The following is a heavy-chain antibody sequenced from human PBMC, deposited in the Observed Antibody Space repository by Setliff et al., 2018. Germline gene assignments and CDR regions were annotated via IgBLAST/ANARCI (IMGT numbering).Heavy chain of an antibody. CDR3: ARSFSRREKFLLDY. Sequence: ASETLSLTCAVYGGSFSGYYWRWIRKPPGKRLEWIGEIIHSGSNNYNPSLKSRVTISMYTSKNQFSLKVSSVTAADTAVYYCARSFSRREKFLLDYWGQGALVTVSS. CDR2: IIHSGSN. V-gene: IGHV4-34*12. CDR1: GGSFSGYY. J-gene: IGHJ4*02.